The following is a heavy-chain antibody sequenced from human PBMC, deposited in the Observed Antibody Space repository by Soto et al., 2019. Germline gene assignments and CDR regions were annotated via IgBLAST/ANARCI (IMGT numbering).Heavy chain of an antibody. CDR3: ARDIVVVPAAIFYYYYGMDV. V-gene: IGHV1-18*04. Sequence: GASVKVSCKASGYTFTSYGISWVRQAPGQGLEWMGWISAYNGNTNYAQKLQGRVTMTTDTSTSTAYMELRSLRSDDTAVYYCARDIVVVPAAIFYYYYGMDVWGQGTTVTVYS. J-gene: IGHJ6*02. D-gene: IGHD2-2*02. CDR2: ISAYNGNT. CDR1: GYTFTSYG.